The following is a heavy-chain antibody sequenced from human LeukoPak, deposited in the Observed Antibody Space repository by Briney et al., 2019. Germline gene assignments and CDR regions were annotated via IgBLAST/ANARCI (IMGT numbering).Heavy chain of an antibody. CDR1: GFTISSYW. J-gene: IGHJ5*02. V-gene: IGHV3-7*01. CDR2: IKQDGSEK. Sequence: GGSLRLSCAASGFTISSYWMSWVRQAPGKGLEWVANIKQDGSEKYYVDSVKGRFTISRDNAKNSLYLQMNSLRAEDTAVYYCARGSLLVVAATPDWFDPWGRGTLVTVSS. D-gene: IGHD2-15*01. CDR3: ARGSLLVVAATPDWFDP.